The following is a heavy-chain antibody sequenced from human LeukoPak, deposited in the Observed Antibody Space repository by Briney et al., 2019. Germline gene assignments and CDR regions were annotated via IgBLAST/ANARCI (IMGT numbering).Heavy chain of an antibody. Sequence: GGSLRLSCAASGFTFSNYPMNWVRQSPERGLEWVSAISGTGGSTSYADSLKGRFTISRDNAKNSLYLQMNSLRAEDTAVYYCARVGGRDYDFWSGSARYYFDYWGQGTLVTVSS. V-gene: IGHV3-23*01. CDR1: GFTFSNYP. CDR2: ISGTGGST. D-gene: IGHD3-3*01. J-gene: IGHJ4*02. CDR3: ARVGGRDYDFWSGSARYYFDY.